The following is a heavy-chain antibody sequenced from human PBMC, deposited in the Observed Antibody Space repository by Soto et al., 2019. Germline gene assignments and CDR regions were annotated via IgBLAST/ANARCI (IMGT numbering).Heavy chain of an antibody. CDR1: GGSISSYY. J-gene: IGHJ6*03. V-gene: IGHV4-59*08. D-gene: IGHD5-12*01. CDR2: IYYRGST. Sequence: SETLSLTCTVSGGSISSYYWSWIRQPPGKGLEWIGYIYYRGSTNYNPSLKSRVTISVDTSKNQFSLKLSSVTAADTAVYYCARRYSGYDRYYYYYMDVWGKGTTVTVSS. CDR3: ARRYSGYDRYYYYYMDV.